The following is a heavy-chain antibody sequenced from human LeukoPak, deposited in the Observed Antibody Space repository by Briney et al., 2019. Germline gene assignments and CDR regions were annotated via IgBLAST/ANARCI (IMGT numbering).Heavy chain of an antibody. CDR1: GFALSSYA. J-gene: IGHJ4*02. D-gene: IGHD2-15*01. Sequence: PGGSLRLSCAASGFALSSYAMSWVRQAPGKGLEWVSGINESGVDTNYADSLKGRFTISRDMSKNTVYLQMNSLRAEDTAVYYCAKDRRVAVDWGQGTLVTVSS. V-gene: IGHV3-23*01. CDR3: AKDRRVAVD. CDR2: INESGVDT.